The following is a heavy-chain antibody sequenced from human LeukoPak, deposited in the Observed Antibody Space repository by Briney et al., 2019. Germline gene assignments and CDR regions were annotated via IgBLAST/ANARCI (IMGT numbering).Heavy chain of an antibody. CDR1: GFTFSDCY. D-gene: IGHD3-3*01. CDR2: ISSSGSTI. Sequence: GGSLRLSCAASGFTFSDCYMSWIRQAPGKGLEWVSYISSSGSTIYYADSVKGRFTISRDNAKNSLYLQMNSLRAEDTAVYYCARDERITIFGVDPDYWGQGTLVTVSS. V-gene: IGHV3-11*01. J-gene: IGHJ4*02. CDR3: ARDERITIFGVDPDY.